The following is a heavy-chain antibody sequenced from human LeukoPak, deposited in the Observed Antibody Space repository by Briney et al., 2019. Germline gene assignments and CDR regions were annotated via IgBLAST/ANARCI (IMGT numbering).Heavy chain of an antibody. CDR1: GFTFDDYA. J-gene: IGHJ4*02. V-gene: IGHV3-9*03. CDR2: ISWNSGSI. CDR3: AKGAYYYDSSGHYFGY. Sequence: GGSLRLSCAASGFTFDDYAMHWVRHAPGKGLEWVSGISWNSGSIGYADSVKGRFTISRDNAKNSLYLQMNSLRAEDMALYYCAKGAYYYDSSGHYFGYWGQGTLVTVSS. D-gene: IGHD3-22*01.